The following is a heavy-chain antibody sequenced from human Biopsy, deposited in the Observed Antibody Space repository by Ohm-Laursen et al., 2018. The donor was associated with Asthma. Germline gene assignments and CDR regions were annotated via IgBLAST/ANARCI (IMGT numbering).Heavy chain of an antibody. CDR2: IYWDDDK. J-gene: IGHJ4*02. CDR3: VHTLVGLKAFDF. Sequence: TQTLTLTCTFSGFSLSTSGGGVGWIRQPPGKALEWLGNIYWDDDKRYSPSLQSRLTITGDTPKDQVVLTMTNMGPVDTGTYYCVHTLVGLKAFDFWGQGTLVTVSP. D-gene: IGHD1-26*01. V-gene: IGHV2-5*02. CDR1: GFSLSTSGGG.